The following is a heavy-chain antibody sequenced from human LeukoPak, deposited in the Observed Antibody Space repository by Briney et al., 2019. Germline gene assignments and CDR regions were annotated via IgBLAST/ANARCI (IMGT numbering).Heavy chain of an antibody. Sequence: GGSLRLSSAASGFTFSSYAMTWVRQAPGKGLEWVSALSGSGGSTFYADSVKGRFTISRDNSKNTLYLQMNSLRAEDTAVYYCARGPKVPAPLYYFDHWGQEPVHSVSS. J-gene: IGHJ4*02. CDR3: ARGPKVPAPLYYFDH. CDR1: GFTFSSYA. D-gene: IGHD2-2*01. V-gene: IGHV3-23*01. CDR2: LSGSGGST.